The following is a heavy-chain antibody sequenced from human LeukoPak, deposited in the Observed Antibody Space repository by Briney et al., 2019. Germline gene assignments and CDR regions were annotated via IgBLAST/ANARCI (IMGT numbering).Heavy chain of an antibody. D-gene: IGHD4-17*01. CDR2: ISAYNGNT. CDR1: GYTFTRYG. CDR3: ARATTLYGDPEV. Sequence: ASVKVSCKASGYTFTRYGISWVRQAPGQGLEWMGWISAYNGNTNYAQKLQGRVTMTTDTSTSTAYMELRSLRSDDTAVYYCARATTLYGDPEVWGQGTLVTVSS. V-gene: IGHV1-18*01. J-gene: IGHJ4*02.